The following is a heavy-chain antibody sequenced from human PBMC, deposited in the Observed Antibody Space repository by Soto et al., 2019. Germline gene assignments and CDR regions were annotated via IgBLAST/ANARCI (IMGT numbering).Heavy chain of an antibody. CDR1: GFTFSSYA. CDR3: AKDSKDTAILFDY. V-gene: IGHV3-30-3*01. CDR2: ISYDGSNK. J-gene: IGHJ4*02. D-gene: IGHD5-18*01. Sequence: GGPLRLSCAASGFTFSSYAMHRVRQAPGKGLEWVAVISYDGSNKYYADSVKGRFTISRDNSKNTLYLQMNSLRAEDTAVYYCAKDSKDTAILFDYWGQGTLVTVSS.